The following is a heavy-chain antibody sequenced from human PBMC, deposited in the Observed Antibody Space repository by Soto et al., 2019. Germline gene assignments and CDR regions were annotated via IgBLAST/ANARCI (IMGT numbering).Heavy chain of an antibody. D-gene: IGHD2-21*02. Sequence: GGSLILSCAASGFTFSSDAMHWVRQAPGKGLEWVAVISYDGSNKYYADSVKGRFTISRDNSKNTLYLQMNSLRAEDTAVYYCARDRAEVVVTASDDWNWFDPWGQGTLVTVSS. CDR3: ARDRAEVVVTASDDWNWFDP. J-gene: IGHJ5*02. CDR2: ISYDGSNK. CDR1: GFTFSSDA. V-gene: IGHV3-30-3*01.